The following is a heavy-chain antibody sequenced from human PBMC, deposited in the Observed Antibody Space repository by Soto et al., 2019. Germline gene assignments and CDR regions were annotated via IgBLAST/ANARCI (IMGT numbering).Heavy chain of an antibody. CDR3: AKDGPSSGSYFALWYFDL. CDR1: GFTFDDYA. D-gene: IGHD1-26*01. Sequence: EVQLVESGGGLVQPGRSLRLSCAASGFTFDDYAMHWVRQAPGKGLEWVSGISWNSGSIGYADSVKGRFTISRDNAKNSLYLQMNSLRAEDTALYYCAKDGPSSGSYFALWYFDLWGRGTLVTVSS. J-gene: IGHJ2*01. V-gene: IGHV3-9*01. CDR2: ISWNSGSI.